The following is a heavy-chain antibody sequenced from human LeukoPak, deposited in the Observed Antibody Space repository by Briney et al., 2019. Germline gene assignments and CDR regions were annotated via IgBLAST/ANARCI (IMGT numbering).Heavy chain of an antibody. CDR1: GYTFTSYD. J-gene: IGHJ3*02. Sequence: ASVKVSCKASGYTFTSYDINWVRQATGQGLEWMGWMNPNSGNTGYAQKFQGRVTMTRNTSISTAYMELNSLRAEDTAVYYCARESSQTDAFDIWGQGTMVTVSS. V-gene: IGHV1-8*01. CDR2: MNPNSGNT. CDR3: ARESSQTDAFDI.